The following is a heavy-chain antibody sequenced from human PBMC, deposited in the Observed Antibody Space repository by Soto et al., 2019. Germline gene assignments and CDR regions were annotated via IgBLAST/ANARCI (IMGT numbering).Heavy chain of an antibody. CDR3: VRGLYSSSGYYYYYYMDV. J-gene: IGHJ6*03. V-gene: IGHV4-59*01. Sequence: PSETLSLTCTVSGGSISSYYWSWIRQPPGKGLEWIGYIYYSGSTNYNPSLKSRVTISVDTSKNQFSLKLSSVTAADTAAYYFVRGLYSSSGYYYYYYMDVWGKGTTVTVSS. D-gene: IGHD6-13*01. CDR1: GGSISSYY. CDR2: IYYSGST.